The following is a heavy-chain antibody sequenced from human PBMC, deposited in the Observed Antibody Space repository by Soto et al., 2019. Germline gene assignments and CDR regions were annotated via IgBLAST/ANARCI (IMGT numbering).Heavy chain of an antibody. J-gene: IGHJ5*01. CDR3: TAGLGHTDDDS. CDR2: IKRKIDGETT. Sequence: EVQLVEAGGGLVKPGGSLTLSCATSGFTFKDAWVSWVRQAPGKGLEWVGRIKRKIDGETTDYAAPVKGRFTISRDDSKNTLYLQMNSLKTEDTAGYYGTAGLGHTDDDSWGQGTLVTVSS. CDR1: GFTFKDAW. D-gene: IGHD4-17*01. V-gene: IGHV3-15*05.